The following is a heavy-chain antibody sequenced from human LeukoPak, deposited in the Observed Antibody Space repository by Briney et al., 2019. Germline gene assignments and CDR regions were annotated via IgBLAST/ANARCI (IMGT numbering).Heavy chain of an antibody. Sequence: SETLSLTCAVSGYSISSGYYWGWIRQPPGKGLEWIGSIYHSGSTYYNPSLKSRVTISVDTSKNQFSLKLSSVTAADTAVYYCARGGSGEYWVNYYYMDVWGKGTTVTVSS. J-gene: IGHJ6*03. CDR3: ARGGSGEYWVNYYYMDV. D-gene: IGHD4-17*01. CDR2: IYHSGST. V-gene: IGHV4-38-2*01. CDR1: GYSISSGYY.